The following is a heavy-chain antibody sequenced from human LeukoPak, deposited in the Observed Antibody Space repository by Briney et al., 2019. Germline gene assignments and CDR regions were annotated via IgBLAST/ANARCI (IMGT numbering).Heavy chain of an antibody. Sequence: GASVKVSCKASGYTFTDYYMHWVRQAPGQGLEWMGRINPNSGGTNYAQKFQGRVTMTRDTSISTAHMELSRLRSDDTAVYYCARDYDSSGNYGMDVWGQGTTVTVSS. CDR2: INPNSGGT. CDR1: GYTFTDYY. D-gene: IGHD3-22*01. J-gene: IGHJ6*02. CDR3: ARDYDSSGNYGMDV. V-gene: IGHV1-2*06.